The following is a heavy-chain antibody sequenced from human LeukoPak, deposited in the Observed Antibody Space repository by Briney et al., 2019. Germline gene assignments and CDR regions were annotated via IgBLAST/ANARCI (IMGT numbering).Heavy chain of an antibody. CDR2: IYYSGST. J-gene: IGHJ6*02. D-gene: IGHD5/OR15-5a*01. CDR3: ARGTPSTYYHYYYGMDV. CDR1: GGSISSYY. V-gene: IGHV4-59*01. Sequence: SETLSLTCTVSGGSISSYYWSWIRQPPGKGLEWIGYIYYSGSTNYNPSLKSRVTISVDTSKNQFSLKLSSVTAADTAVYYCARGTPSTYYHYYYGMDVWGQGTTVTVSS.